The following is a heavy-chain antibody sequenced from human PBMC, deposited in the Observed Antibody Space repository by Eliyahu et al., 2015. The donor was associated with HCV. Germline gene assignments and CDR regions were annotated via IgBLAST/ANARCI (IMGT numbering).Heavy chain of an antibody. V-gene: IGHV3-30*18. CDR3: AKEIAAAGGD. J-gene: IGHJ4*02. Sequence: QVQLVESGGGVVQPGRSLRLSCAASGFTFSSYGMHWVRQAPGKGLGWVAVISYDGSNKYYADSVKGRFTISRDNSKNTLYLQMNSLRAEDTAVYYCAKEIAAAGGDWGQGTLVTVSS. CDR1: GFTFSSYG. CDR2: ISYDGSNK. D-gene: IGHD6-13*01.